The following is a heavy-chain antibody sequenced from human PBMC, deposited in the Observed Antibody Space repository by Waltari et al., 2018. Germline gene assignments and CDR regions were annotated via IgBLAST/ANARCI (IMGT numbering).Heavy chain of an antibody. CDR3: AREGGTSGYSGYFDH. D-gene: IGHD2-15*01. V-gene: IGHV3-30*01. J-gene: IGHJ4*02. Sequence: VESGGGVVQPGRSLRVSCAAPGFTSSIWIIHWVRQAPGKGLEWVAAMSYDGISRYYADSVKGRFTIGGDDSKNTVYLQIDSLRPEDTAVYYCAREGGTSGYSGYFDHWGQGTLVTVSS. CDR2: MSYDGISR. CDR1: GFTSSIWI.